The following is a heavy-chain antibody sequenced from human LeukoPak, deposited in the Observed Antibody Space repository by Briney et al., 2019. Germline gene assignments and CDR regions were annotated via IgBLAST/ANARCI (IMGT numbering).Heavy chain of an antibody. CDR2: INPNSGST. J-gene: IGHJ4*02. CDR1: GYTFTGYY. D-gene: IGHD6-19*01. V-gene: IGHV1-2*02. Sequence: ASVKVSCKASGYTFTGYYMHWVRQAPGQGLEWMGWINPNSGSTNYAQKFQGRVTMTRDTSISTAYMELSRLRSDDTAVYYCARARAVAGTYVYWGQGTLVTVSS. CDR3: ARARAVAGTYVY.